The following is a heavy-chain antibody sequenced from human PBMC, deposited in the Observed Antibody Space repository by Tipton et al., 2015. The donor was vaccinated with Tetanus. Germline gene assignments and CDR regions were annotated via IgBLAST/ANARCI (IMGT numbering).Heavy chain of an antibody. CDR2: ISSTSSYI. CDR3: AKEADREGGSTWYTGNFDS. J-gene: IGHJ4*02. CDR1: GFTFSSHW. V-gene: IGHV3-21*01. D-gene: IGHD6-13*01. Sequence: SLRLSCAASGFTFSSHWMNWVRQAPGKGLEWLSSISSTSSYIYYADSVKGRFTVSRDNAKNSLSLQMKSLGDEDTAVYYCAKEADREGGSTWYTGNFDSWGQGTQVTVSS.